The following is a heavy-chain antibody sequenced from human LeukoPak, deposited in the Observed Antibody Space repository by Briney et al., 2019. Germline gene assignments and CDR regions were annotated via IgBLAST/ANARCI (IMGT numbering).Heavy chain of an antibody. CDR3: ARVIRLWFGELLP. CDR1: GGTFSSYA. D-gene: IGHD3-10*01. J-gene: IGHJ5*02. CDR2: IIPIFGTA. Sequence: ASVKVSCKASGGTFSSYAIGWVRQAPGQGLEWMGGIIPIFGTANYAQKFQGRVTITADESTSTAYMELSSLRSEDTAVYYCARVIRLWFGELLPWGQGTLVTVSS. V-gene: IGHV1-69*13.